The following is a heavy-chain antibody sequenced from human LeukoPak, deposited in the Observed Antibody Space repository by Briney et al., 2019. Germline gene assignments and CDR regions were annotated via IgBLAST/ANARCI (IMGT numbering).Heavy chain of an antibody. D-gene: IGHD2/OR15-2a*01. Sequence: GGSLRLSCAASGFTFSSYAMSWVRQAPGKGLEWVSAISGSGGSTYYADSVKGRFTVSRDNSKNTVYPQMNSLRAEDTAVYYCAKDQYRDYFRGADYWGQGTLVTVSS. V-gene: IGHV3-23*01. CDR3: AKDQYRDYFRGADY. CDR1: GFTFSSYA. J-gene: IGHJ4*02. CDR2: ISGSGGST.